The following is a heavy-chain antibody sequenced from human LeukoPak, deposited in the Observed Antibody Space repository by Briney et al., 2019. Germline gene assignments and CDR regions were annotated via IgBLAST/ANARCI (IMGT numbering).Heavy chain of an antibody. CDR3: ARVRSYRGSTYFDY. J-gene: IGHJ4*02. CDR1: GFTFSSYA. CDR2: ISYDGSNK. D-gene: IGHD1-26*01. Sequence: GGSLRLSCAASGFTFSSYAMHWVRQAPGKGLEWVAVISYDGSNKYYADSVKGRFTISRDNSKNTLYLQMNSLRAEDTAVYYCARVRSYRGSTYFDYWGRGTLVTVSS. V-gene: IGHV3-30-3*01.